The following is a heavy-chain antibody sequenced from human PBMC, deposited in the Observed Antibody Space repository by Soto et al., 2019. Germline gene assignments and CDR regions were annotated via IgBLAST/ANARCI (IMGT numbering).Heavy chain of an antibody. D-gene: IGHD3-10*01. CDR3: ATTMVRGVIHY. CDR1: GFTFSSYS. Sequence: GGSLRLSCAASGFTFSSYSMNWVRQAPGKGLEWVSYISSSSSTIYYADSVKGRFTISRDNAKNSLYLQMNSLRAEDTAVYYCATTMVRGVIHYWGQGTLVTVSS. J-gene: IGHJ4*02. CDR2: ISSSSSTI. V-gene: IGHV3-48*01.